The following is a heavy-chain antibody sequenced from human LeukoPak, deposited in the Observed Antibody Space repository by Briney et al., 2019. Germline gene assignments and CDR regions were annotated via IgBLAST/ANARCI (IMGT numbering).Heavy chain of an antibody. D-gene: IGHD3-22*01. J-gene: IGHJ3*02. CDR3: AREIVHQDDSSGYYPPANAFDI. CDR1: GGSISSSSYY. CDR2: IYYSGST. V-gene: IGHV4-31*03. Sequence: PSETLSLTCTVSGGSISSSSYYWSWIRQHPGKGLEWIGYIYYSGSTYYNPSLKSRVTISVDTSKNQFSLKLSSVTAADTAVYYCAREIVHQDDSSGYYPPANAFDIWGQGTMVTVSS.